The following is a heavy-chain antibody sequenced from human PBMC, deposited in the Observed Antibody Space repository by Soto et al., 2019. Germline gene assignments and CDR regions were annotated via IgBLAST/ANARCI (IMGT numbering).Heavy chain of an antibody. V-gene: IGHV1-69*01. CDR1: GGTFSSCA. J-gene: IGHJ6*02. CDR2: IIPFFGTA. CDR3: ARVLVGCTGGNCYYYYGMDV. D-gene: IGHD2-8*02. Sequence: QVQLVQSGAEVKKPGSSVKVSCKASGGTFSSCAITWVRQAPGQGLEWMGGIIPFFGTANYAQKVQGRVTITADESTSTAYMELSSLRYEDRAVYYCARVLVGCTGGNCYYYYGMDVWGQGTTVIVSS.